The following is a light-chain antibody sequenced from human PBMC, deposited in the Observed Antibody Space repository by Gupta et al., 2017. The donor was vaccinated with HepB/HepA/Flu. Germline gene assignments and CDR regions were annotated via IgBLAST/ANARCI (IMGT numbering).Light chain of an antibody. CDR3: SSYAASTTVV. V-gene: IGLV2-18*02. J-gene: IGLJ2*01. CDR2: EVS. Sequence: QSALTQPPSVSGSPGQSVTISCTGTSSDVGNYDRVSWYQQPPGTAPILRIYEVSNRPSGVPDRFSGSKSGNTEFLTISGLQAEDESYYDCSSYAASTTVVFGGGTKLTVL. CDR1: SSDVGNYDR.